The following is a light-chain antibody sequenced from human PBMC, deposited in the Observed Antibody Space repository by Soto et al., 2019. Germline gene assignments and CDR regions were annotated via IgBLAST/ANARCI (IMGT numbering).Light chain of an antibody. Sequence: QSVLTQPPSASGSLGQSVTISCTGTSSDVGGYNYVSWHQQHPGKAPKLMIYEVTKRPSGVPDRFSGSKSGNTASLTVSGLQAEEEADYYCSSFAGGGNPVLFGGGTKLTVL. V-gene: IGLV2-8*01. J-gene: IGLJ2*01. CDR3: SSFAGGGNPVL. CDR1: SSDVGGYNY. CDR2: EVT.